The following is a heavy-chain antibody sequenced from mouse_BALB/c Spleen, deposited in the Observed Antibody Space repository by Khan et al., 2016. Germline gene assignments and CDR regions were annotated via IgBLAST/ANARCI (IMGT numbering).Heavy chain of an antibody. CDR2: INTHTGEP. V-gene: IGHV9-3*02. J-gene: IGHJ3*01. Sequence: QIQLVQSGPELKKPGETVKISCKASGYTFTNYGMNWVKQAPGKGSKSIGWINTHTGEPTYAEEFEGRFAFSLETSASTAYLQINNRKNEDTATYFCAEDYYGSNWFAYWGQGTLVTVSA. D-gene: IGHD1-1*01. CDR3: AEDYYGSNWFAY. CDR1: GYTFTNYG.